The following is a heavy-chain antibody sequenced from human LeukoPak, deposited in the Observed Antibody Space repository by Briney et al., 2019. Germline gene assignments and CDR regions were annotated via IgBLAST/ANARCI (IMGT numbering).Heavy chain of an antibody. V-gene: IGHV3-30*04. D-gene: IGHD1-26*01. J-gene: IGHJ4*02. Sequence: AGGSLRLSCAASGFTFSNYAMNWVRRAPGKGLEWVAVISYDGNKKYYADSVKGRFTISRDNSKNTLYLQMNSLRAEDTAVYYCARWKSLKGAFDYWGQGTLVTVSS. CDR1: GFTFSNYA. CDR2: ISYDGNKK. CDR3: ARWKSLKGAFDY.